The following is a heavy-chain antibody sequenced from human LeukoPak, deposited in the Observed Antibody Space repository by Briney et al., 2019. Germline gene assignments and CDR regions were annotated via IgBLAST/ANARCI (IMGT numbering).Heavy chain of an antibody. CDR3: AVTNYYDSSGYYMMIDY. V-gene: IGHV1-18*01. CDR1: GYTFTSHG. CDR2: ISAYNGNT. J-gene: IGHJ4*02. D-gene: IGHD3-22*01. Sequence: ASVKVSCKASGYTFTSHGISWVRQAPGQGLEWMGWISAYNGNTNYAQKLQGRVTMTTDTSTSTAYMELRSLRSDDTAVYYCAVTNYYDSSGYYMMIDYWGQGTLVTVSS.